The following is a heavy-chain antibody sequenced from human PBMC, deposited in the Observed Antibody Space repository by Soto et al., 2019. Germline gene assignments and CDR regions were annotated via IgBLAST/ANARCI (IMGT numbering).Heavy chain of an antibody. CDR3: AKELLDYGDPFDY. Sequence: QVQLVESGGGVVQPGRSLRLSYAASGFTFSTYGMHWVRQAPGKGLEWVAVISYAGSNKYSADSVKGRFTISRDNSKNTLYLQMNSLRPEDTAVYYCAKELLDYGDPFDYWGQGTLVTVSS. CDR1: GFTFSTYG. J-gene: IGHJ4*02. CDR2: ISYAGSNK. D-gene: IGHD4-17*01. V-gene: IGHV3-30*18.